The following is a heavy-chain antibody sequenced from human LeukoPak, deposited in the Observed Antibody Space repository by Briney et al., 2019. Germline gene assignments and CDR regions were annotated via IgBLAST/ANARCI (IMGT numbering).Heavy chain of an antibody. CDR2: INWNGDTI. J-gene: IGHJ4*02. CDR1: GFTFDDYA. Sequence: GGSLRLSCAASGFTFDDYAMHWVRQAPGKGLEWVSGINWNGDTIAYADSVKGRFAISRDNAKNSLYLQMNSLRVEDTAVYYCARDGDYNWNYRSGFDYWGQGTLVTVSS. D-gene: IGHD1-7*01. CDR3: ARDGDYNWNYRSGFDY. V-gene: IGHV3-9*01.